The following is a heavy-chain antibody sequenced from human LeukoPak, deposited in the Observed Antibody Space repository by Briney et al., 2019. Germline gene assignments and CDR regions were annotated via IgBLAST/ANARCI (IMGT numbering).Heavy chain of an antibody. CDR1: GYTFTSYG. CDR2: ISAYNGNT. CDR3: ARLWAYYYDSSGTGYSDY. D-gene: IGHD3-22*01. Sequence: ASVKVSCKASGYTFTSYGISWVRQAPGQGLEWMGWISAYNGNTNYAQKLQGRVTMTTDTSTSTAYMELRSLRSEDTAVYYCARLWAYYYDSSGTGYSDYWGQGTLVTVSS. J-gene: IGHJ4*02. V-gene: IGHV1-18*01.